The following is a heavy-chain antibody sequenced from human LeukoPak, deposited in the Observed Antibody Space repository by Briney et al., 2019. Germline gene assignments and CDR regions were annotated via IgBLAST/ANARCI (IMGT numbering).Heavy chain of an antibody. CDR1: GFTLDEYG. V-gene: IGHV3-20*01. CDR3: ARAHRGDYFDY. CDR2: INWNGGST. D-gene: IGHD4-17*01. Sequence: RRPACTTSGFTLDEYGMSWVPQAQGKGMEWVSGINWNGGSTGYADSVKGRFTISRDNAKNSLYLQMNSLRAEDTALHHCARAHRGDYFDYWGQGTLVTVSS. J-gene: IGHJ4*02.